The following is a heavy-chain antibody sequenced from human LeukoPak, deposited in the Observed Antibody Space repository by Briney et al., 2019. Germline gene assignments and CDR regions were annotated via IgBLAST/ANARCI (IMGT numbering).Heavy chain of an antibody. J-gene: IGHJ3*02. CDR3: ARDLVTVTKGFDI. CDR2: ISYIGST. D-gene: IGHD4-17*01. CDR1: DDSFSSHY. V-gene: IGHV4-59*11. Sequence: SETLSLTCAVSDDSFSSHYWTWIRQPPGKGLEWIGYISYIGSTNYNPSLKSRVTISIDTSRNQFTLRLSSVTAADTAVYYCARDLVTVTKGFDIWGQGTMVSVSS.